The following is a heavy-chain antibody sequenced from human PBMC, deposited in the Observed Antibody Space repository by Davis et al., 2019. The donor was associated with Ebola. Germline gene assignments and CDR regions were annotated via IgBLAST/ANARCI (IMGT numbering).Heavy chain of an antibody. Sequence: ESLKTPCAASGFSFSGSAMYWVRQASGKGLEWVGRIRSKANSYVTAYAAAVRGRFSISRDDSSNTAYLQMNSLKAEDTAVYYCAARGHDGGDPPLDSWGQGTLVTVSS. CDR3: AARGHDGGDPPLDS. CDR1: GFSFSGSA. J-gene: IGHJ5*01. CDR2: IRSKANSYVT. V-gene: IGHV3-73*01. D-gene: IGHD4-17*01.